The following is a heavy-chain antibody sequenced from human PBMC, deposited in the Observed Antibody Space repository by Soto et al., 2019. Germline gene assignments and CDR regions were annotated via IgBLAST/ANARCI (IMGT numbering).Heavy chain of an antibody. J-gene: IGHJ6*02. CDR1: GYRFTRFG. V-gene: IGHV1-18*01. CDR3: ARDSPPMDV. CDR2: ISAYNGNT. Sequence: ASVKVSCKAFGYRFTRFGISWVRQAPGQGLEWMGWISAYNGNTNYAQKLQGRVTMTTDTSTSTAYMELRSLRSDDTAVYYCARDSPPMDVWGQGTTVTVSS.